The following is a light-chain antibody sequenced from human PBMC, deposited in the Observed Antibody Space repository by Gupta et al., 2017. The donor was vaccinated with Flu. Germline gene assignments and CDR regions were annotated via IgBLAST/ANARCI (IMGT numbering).Light chain of an antibody. CDR1: QSRVYSDGNTY. Sequence: DFVMTQSPLSLPVTLGQPASISCRSSQSRVYSDGNTYLNWFQQRPGQSPRRLIYKVSHRDSGVPDSFSGSGSGTDFTLKISRVEAEDVGVYYCRQCKHWPRTFGQGTKVEIK. CDR3: RQCKHWPRT. V-gene: IGKV2-30*01. CDR2: KVS. J-gene: IGKJ1*01.